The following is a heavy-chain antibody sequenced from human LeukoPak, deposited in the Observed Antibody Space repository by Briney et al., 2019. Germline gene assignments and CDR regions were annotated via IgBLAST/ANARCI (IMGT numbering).Heavy chain of an antibody. CDR2: ISSSSSTI. CDR3: ARSTLYSSSDFDY. CDR1: GFAFSSYS. V-gene: IGHV3-48*01. Sequence: GGSLRLSCAASGFAFSSYSMNWVRQAPGKRLEWLSYISSSSSTIYYTDSVKGRFTISRDNAKNSLYLQMNSLRAEDTAVYYCARSTLYSSSDFDYWGQGTLVTVSS. J-gene: IGHJ4*02. D-gene: IGHD6-6*01.